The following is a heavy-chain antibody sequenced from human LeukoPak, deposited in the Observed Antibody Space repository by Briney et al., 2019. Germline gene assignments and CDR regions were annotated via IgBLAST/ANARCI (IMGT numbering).Heavy chain of an antibody. CDR3: AKSPISSALGGWFDP. D-gene: IGHD5-18*01. CDR2: ISSAGVST. Sequence: GGFLRLSCAASGFTFNNFGMSWVRQAPGKGLEWVSAISSAGVSTYYADSVKGRFTISRDNSKNTLYLQMNSLRAEDTAVYYCAKSPISSALGGWFDPWGQGTLVTVSS. V-gene: IGHV3-23*01. J-gene: IGHJ5*02. CDR1: GFTFNNFG.